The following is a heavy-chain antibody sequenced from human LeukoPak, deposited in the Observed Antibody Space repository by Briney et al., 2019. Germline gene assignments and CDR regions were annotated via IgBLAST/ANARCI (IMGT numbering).Heavy chain of an antibody. J-gene: IGHJ6*03. D-gene: IGHD3-9*01. V-gene: IGHV3-23*01. CDR3: AKDLAMAYYDILTGYYLLLGYMDV. Sequence: PGGSLRLSCAASGFTFSSYAMSWVRQAPGKGLEWVSAISGSGGSTYYADSVKGRFTISRDNSKNTLYLQMNSLRAEDTAVYYCAKDLAMAYYDILTGYYLLLGYMDVWGKGTTVTVSS. CDR1: GFTFSSYA. CDR2: ISGSGGST.